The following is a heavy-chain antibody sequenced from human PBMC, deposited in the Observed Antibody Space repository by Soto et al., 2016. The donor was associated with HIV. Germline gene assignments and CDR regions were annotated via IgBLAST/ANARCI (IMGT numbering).Heavy chain of an antibody. Sequence: QVQLQQWGAGLLKPSETLSLTCAVYGESFSGYYWTWIRQPPGKGLEWIGEINHRANTNYSPSLKSRVTLSVDTSKNQFSLRLSSVTAADTAVYYCARGKARSGEFDGRGIGGGYYYYYNMDVVGPRDHGHRXL. CDR2: INHRANT. V-gene: IGHV4-34*01. CDR1: GESFSGYY. D-gene: IGHD3-16*01. CDR3: ARGKARSGEFDGRGIGGGYYYYYNMDV. J-gene: IGHJ6*02.